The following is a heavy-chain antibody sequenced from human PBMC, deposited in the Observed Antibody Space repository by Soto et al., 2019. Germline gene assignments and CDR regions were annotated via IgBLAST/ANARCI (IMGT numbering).Heavy chain of an antibody. D-gene: IGHD3-22*01. CDR3: AKDLVYYYDSSGYYYYYYYGMDV. V-gene: IGHV3-30*18. J-gene: IGHJ6*01. CDR2: VSYGGSNK. CDR1: GFTFTSYG. Sequence: QVQLVESGGGVVQPGRSLRLSCAASGFTFTSYGMHWVRQAPGKGLEWVAVVSYGGSNKYYADSVKGRFTISRDNSKNTLYLQMNSLRAEDTAVYYCAKDLVYYYDSSGYYYYYYYGMDVWGQGTTVTVSS.